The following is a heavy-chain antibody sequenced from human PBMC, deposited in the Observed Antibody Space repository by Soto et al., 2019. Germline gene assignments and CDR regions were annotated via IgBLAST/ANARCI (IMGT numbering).Heavy chain of an antibody. J-gene: IGHJ6*04. CDR2: ISYDGSNK. CDR1: GFTFSSYG. V-gene: IGHV3-30*18. CDR3: ANTPNYSSSWRGCV. Sequence: GGSLRLSCAASGFTFSSYGMHWVRQAPGKGLEWVAVISYDGSNKYYADSVKGRFTISRDNSKNTLYLQMNSLRAEDTAVYYCANTPNYSSSWRGCVWGKGTTVTVSS. D-gene: IGHD6-13*01.